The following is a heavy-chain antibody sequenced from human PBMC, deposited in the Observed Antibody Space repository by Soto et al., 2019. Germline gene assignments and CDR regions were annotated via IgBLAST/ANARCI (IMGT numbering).Heavy chain of an antibody. D-gene: IGHD1-1*01. J-gene: IGHJ6*02. V-gene: IGHV1-69*14. Sequence: QVQLVQSGAEVKKPGSSVKVSCKASGGSLSNYGISWVRQAPGQGLEWMGAIIPVFGTPNYAQKFQDRVTITPDKSKTTVNWGWKALTSETTPVYYGAGVDAIRLVGTTYYAMEVGGQGTPVTAP. CDR3: AGVDAIRLVGTTYYAMEV. CDR1: GGSLSNYG. CDR2: IIPVFGTP.